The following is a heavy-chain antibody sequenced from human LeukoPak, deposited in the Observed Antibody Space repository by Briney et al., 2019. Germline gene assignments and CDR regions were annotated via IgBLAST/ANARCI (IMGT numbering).Heavy chain of an antibody. V-gene: IGHV3-23*01. CDR1: GFTFSDHA. CDR2: ISDSGGST. CDR3: ARHDSFIPY. J-gene: IGHJ4*02. Sequence: GESLKISCVASGFTFSDHAMSWVRQAPGKGLEWVSGISDSGGSTYYADSVKGRCTISRDNSKNTVSLQMNNLRAEDTAVYFCARHDSFIPYWGQGTLVTVTS. D-gene: IGHD3-16*02.